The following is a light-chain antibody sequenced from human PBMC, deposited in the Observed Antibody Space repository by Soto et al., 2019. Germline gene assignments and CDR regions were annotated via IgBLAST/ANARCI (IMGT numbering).Light chain of an antibody. Sequence: QSVLTQPPSVSGAPGQRVTISCTGSSATIGEAYNVDWDQQLPGTAPKLLIYGNNNRPSGVPARFSGSKSGTSASLAIAGLQAEDEGDYYCQSYDSSLSGYVFGTGTKGTVL. J-gene: IGLJ1*01. V-gene: IGLV1-40*01. CDR3: QSYDSSLSGYV. CDR1: SATIGEAYN. CDR2: GNN.